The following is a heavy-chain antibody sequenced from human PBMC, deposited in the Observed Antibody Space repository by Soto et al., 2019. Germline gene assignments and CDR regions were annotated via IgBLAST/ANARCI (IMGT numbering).Heavy chain of an antibody. D-gene: IGHD3-10*01. CDR1: GGSISSYY. Sequence: SETLSLTCTVSGGSISSYYWSWIRQPPGKGLEWIGYIYYSGSTNYNPSLKSRVTISVDTSKNQFSLKLGSVTAADTAGYYCARLDGADGKADYWGQGTLVTVSS. J-gene: IGHJ4*02. CDR2: IYYSGST. V-gene: IGHV4-59*08. CDR3: ARLDGADGKADY.